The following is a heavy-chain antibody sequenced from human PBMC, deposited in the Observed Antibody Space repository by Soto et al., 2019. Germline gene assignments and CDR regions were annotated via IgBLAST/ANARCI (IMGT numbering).Heavy chain of an antibody. J-gene: IGHJ4*02. V-gene: IGHV4-39*01. CDR2: VFYTGFT. CDR1: GASISSSNYY. Sequence: ETLYLNWADSGASISSSNYYWAGLRQSPGKGPEWIGSVFYTGFTSYNPSLESRVSVSVDTSKSQFSLKLSAVTAADTAVYYCATSQKGYNWNYFDHWGQGALVPVSS. D-gene: IGHD1-20*01. CDR3: ATSQKGYNWNYFDH.